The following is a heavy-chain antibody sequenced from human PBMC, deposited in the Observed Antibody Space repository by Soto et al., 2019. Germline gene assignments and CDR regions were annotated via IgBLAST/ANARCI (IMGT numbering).Heavy chain of an antibody. D-gene: IGHD2-2*01. J-gene: IGHJ4*02. V-gene: IGHV2-26*01. CDR3: ARLIVVVPAALGSPLLVDY. Sequence: ESGPTLVNPTETLTLTCTVSGFSLSNARMGVSWIRQPPGKALEWLAHIFSNDEKSYSTSLKSRLTISKDTSKSQVVLTMTNMDPVDTATYYCARLIVVVPAALGSPLLVDYWGQGTLVTVSS. CDR2: IFSNDEK. CDR1: GFSLSNARMG.